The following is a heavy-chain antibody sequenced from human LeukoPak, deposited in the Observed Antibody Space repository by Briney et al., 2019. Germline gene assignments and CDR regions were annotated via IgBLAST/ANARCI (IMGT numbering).Heavy chain of an antibody. Sequence: PGGSLRLSCAASGFTFSSYEMNWVRQAPGQGLEWLAYIGSSGSTVYYADSVKGRFTISRDNIKNSLFLQMNSLRAEDTADYHCAREKFYDNSGYDYWGQGTLVTVSS. CDR3: AREKFYDNSGYDY. J-gene: IGHJ4*02. CDR1: GFTFSSYE. CDR2: IGSSGSTV. V-gene: IGHV3-48*03. D-gene: IGHD3-22*01.